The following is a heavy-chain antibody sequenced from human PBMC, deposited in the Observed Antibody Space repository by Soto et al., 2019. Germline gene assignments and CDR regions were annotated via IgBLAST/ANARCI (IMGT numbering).Heavy chain of an antibody. D-gene: IGHD6-13*01. V-gene: IGHV4-34*01. CDR3: ARSRYSSYYYYGMDV. CDR1: GGSFSGYY. CDR2: INHSGST. Sequence: SQTLSLTCAVYGGSFSGYYWSWIRQPPGKGLEWIGEINHSGSTNYNPSLKSRVTISVDTSKNQFSLKLSSVTAADTAVYYCARSRYSSYYYYGMDVWGQGTTVTVSS. J-gene: IGHJ6*02.